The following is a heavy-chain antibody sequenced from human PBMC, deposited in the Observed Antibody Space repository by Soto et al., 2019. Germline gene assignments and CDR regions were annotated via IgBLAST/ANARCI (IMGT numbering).Heavy chain of an antibody. D-gene: IGHD3-3*01. CDR2: ISAYNGNT. CDR3: ARDRDFWSGYPRHIDY. CDR1: GYTFTSYG. V-gene: IGHV1-18*01. Sequence: ASVKVSCKASGYTFTSYGISWVRQAPGQGLEWMGWISAYNGNTNYAQKLQGRVTMTTDTSTSTAYMELRSLRSDDTAVYYCARDRDFWSGYPRHIDYWGQGTLVTVS. J-gene: IGHJ4*02.